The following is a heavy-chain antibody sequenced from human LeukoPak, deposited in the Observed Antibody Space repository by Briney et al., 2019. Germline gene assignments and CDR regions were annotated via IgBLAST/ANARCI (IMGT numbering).Heavy chain of an antibody. V-gene: IGHV1-18*01. CDR2: IIAYNGNT. CDR3: AREGGGGYYGSGSYYRAPYFDY. J-gene: IGHJ4*02. Sequence: ASVKVSYKASGYTFTSYGISWVRQAPGQGLEWMGWIIAYNGNTNYAQKLQGRVTMTTDTSTSTAYMELRSLRSDDTAVYYCAREGGGGYYGSGSYYRAPYFDYWGQGTLVTVSS. D-gene: IGHD3-10*01. CDR1: GYTFTSYG.